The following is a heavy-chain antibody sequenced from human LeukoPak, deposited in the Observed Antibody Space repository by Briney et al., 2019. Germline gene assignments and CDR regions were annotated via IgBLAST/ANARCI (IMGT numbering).Heavy chain of an antibody. CDR2: IYYSGST. V-gene: IGHV4-59*01. J-gene: IGHJ4*02. Sequence: SETLSLTCTVSGGSISSYYWSWIRQTPGKGLEWIGYIYYSGSTNYNPSLKSRVTISVDTSKNQFSLKLSSVTAADTAVYYCARATSYDFWSGYYTYFDYWGQGTLVTVSS. CDR3: ARATSYDFWSGYYTYFDY. CDR1: GGSISSYY. D-gene: IGHD3-3*01.